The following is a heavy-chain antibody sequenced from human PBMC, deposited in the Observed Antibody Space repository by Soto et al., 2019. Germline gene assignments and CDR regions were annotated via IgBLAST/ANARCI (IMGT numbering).Heavy chain of an antibody. J-gene: IGHJ4*02. CDR3: ARESAVAGVYYFDY. V-gene: IGHV6-1*01. CDR2: TYYRSKWYN. CDR1: GDRVSRNSAA. Sequence: PSQTLSLTCDISGDRVSRNSAAWNWIRQSPSRGLEWLGRTYYRSKWYNDYAVSVKSRITINPDTSKNQFSLQLNSVTPEDTAVYYCARESAVAGVYYFDYWGQGTLVTVS. D-gene: IGHD6-19*01.